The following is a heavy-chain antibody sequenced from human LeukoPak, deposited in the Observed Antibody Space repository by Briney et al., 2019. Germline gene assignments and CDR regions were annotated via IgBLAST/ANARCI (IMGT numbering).Heavy chain of an antibody. CDR3: AREPSPVSGSLLTSHAFDI. V-gene: IGHV4-30-4*08. CDR2: IYYSGST. D-gene: IGHD1-26*01. Sequence: SQTLSLTCTVSGGSISSGDYYWSWIRQPPGKGVEWIGYIYYSGSTSYNPSLKSRVTISVGTSKNQFSLKLSSVTAADTAVYYCAREPSPVSGSLLTSHAFDIWGQGTMVTVSS. J-gene: IGHJ3*02. CDR1: GGSISSGDYY.